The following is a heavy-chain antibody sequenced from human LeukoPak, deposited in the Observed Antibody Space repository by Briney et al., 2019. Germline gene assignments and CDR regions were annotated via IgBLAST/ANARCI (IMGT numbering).Heavy chain of an antibody. CDR1: GFSFSSYS. Sequence: PGGSLRLSCAASGFSFSSYSMNWVRQAPGKGLEWVSHISSSSSTIYYADSVKGRFTISRDNAKNSLYLQMNSLRAEDTAVYYCARDHHYYDSSGYPNWFDPWGQGTLVTVSS. CDR2: ISSSSSTI. J-gene: IGHJ5*02. CDR3: ARDHHYYDSSGYPNWFDP. D-gene: IGHD3-22*01. V-gene: IGHV3-48*04.